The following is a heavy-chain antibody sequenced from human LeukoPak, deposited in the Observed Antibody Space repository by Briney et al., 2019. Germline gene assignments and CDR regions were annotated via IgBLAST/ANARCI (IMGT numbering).Heavy chain of an antibody. J-gene: IGHJ4*02. CDR1: GFTFSSYA. CDR3: AKDRYYDSGGDY. V-gene: IGHV3-23*01. Sequence: GGSRRLSCAASGFTFSSYAMSWVRQAPGKGLEWVSAISGSGGSTYYADSVKGRFTISRDNSKNTLYLQMNSLRAEDTAVYYCAKDRYYDSGGDYWGQGTLVTVSS. CDR2: ISGSGGST. D-gene: IGHD3-22*01.